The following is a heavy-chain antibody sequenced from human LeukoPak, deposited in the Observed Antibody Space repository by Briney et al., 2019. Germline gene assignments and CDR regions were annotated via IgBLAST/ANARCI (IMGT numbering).Heavy chain of an antibody. D-gene: IGHD3-10*01. CDR3: AKDGLWFGESPRAK. J-gene: IGHJ4*02. V-gene: IGHV3-21*04. CDR2: ISGSSSSI. CDR1: GFAFSYYT. Sequence: PGGSLRLSCAASGFAFSYYTINWVRQAPGKGLEWVSSISGSSSSISNADSVMGRFTISRDNSKNSLYLQMNSLRAEDTAVYYCAKDGLWFGESPRAKGGQGTLVTVSS.